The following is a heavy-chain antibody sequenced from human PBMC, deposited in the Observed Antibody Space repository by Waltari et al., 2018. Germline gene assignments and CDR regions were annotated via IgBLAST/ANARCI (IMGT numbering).Heavy chain of an antibody. V-gene: IGHV4-39*07. CDR1: GGSISSSSYY. Sequence: QVQLQESGPGLVKPSETLSLTCTVSGGSISSSSYYWGWIRQPPGKGLEWIGSIYYSGSTYYNPSLKSRVTISVDTSKNQFSLKLSSVTAADTAVYYCARDLDGDYYFDYWGQGTLVTVSS. CDR3: ARDLDGDYYFDY. J-gene: IGHJ4*02. CDR2: IYYSGST. D-gene: IGHD4-17*01.